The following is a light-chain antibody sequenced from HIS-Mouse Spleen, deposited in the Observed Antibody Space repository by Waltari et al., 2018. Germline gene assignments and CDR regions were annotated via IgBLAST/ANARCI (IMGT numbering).Light chain of an antibody. CDR1: QGISSA. CDR3: QQFNSYPPLT. CDR2: DAS. V-gene: IGKV1-13*02. J-gene: IGKJ4*01. Sequence: AIQLTQSPSSLSASVGDRVTITCRASQGISSALAWYQQKPGKAPKLLIYDASGLESGVPSRFSGSGSGTDFTLTISSLQPEDFATYYCQQFNSYPPLTFGGGTKVEIK.